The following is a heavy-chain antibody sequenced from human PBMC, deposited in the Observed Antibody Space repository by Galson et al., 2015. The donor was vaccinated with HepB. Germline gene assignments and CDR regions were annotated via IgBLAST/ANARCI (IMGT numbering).Heavy chain of an antibody. D-gene: IGHD6-13*01. V-gene: IGHV3-30*04. CDR3: ARAALVVGASGDNWFAP. CDR2: ISYDGSNK. CDR1: GFTFSSYS. J-gene: IGHJ5*02. Sequence: SLRLSCAASGFTFSSYSMHWVRQAPGKGLEWVATISYDGSNKYYADSVKGRFTISRDSSKNTPYLEMNSLRTEDTAVYYCARAALVVGASGDNWFAPWGQGTLVTVSS.